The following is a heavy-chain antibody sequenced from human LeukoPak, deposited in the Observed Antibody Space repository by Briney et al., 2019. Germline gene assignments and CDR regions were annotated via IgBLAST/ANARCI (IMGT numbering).Heavy chain of an antibody. J-gene: IGHJ4*02. V-gene: IGHV3-30*03. CDR1: GFTFSDYY. CDR3: ARGYCGGDCYDY. Sequence: GGSLRLSCAASGFTFSDYYMSWIRQAPGKGLEWVAVISYDGSNKYYADSVKGRFTISRDNSKNTLYLQMNSLRAEDTAVYYCARGYCGGDCYDYWGQGTLVTVSS. D-gene: IGHD2-21*01. CDR2: ISYDGSNK.